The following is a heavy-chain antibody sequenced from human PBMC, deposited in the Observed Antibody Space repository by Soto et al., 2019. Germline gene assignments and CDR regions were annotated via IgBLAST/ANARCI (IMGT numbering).Heavy chain of an antibody. CDR3: ARATTATTYGGY. CDR1: GYTFTNYG. CDR2: IAVNSGNT. Sequence: QVHLVQSGAEVKNPGASVKVSCKASGYTFTNYGISWVRQAPGQGLEWMGWIAVNSGNTYSAQKVQGRLTMTTDTSTSTAYMELRSLESDDTAVYYCARATTATTYGGYWGQVTLVTVSS. V-gene: IGHV1-18*01. J-gene: IGHJ4*02. D-gene: IGHD4-17*01.